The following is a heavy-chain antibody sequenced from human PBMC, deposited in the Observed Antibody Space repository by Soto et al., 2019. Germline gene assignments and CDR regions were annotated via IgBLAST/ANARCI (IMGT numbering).Heavy chain of an antibody. D-gene: IGHD6-13*01. Sequence: PSETLSLTCTVTGDSVNSYYWSWIRQPPGKGLECMGYVYYSGSTNYNPSLKSRVTISVDTSKNQISLRLKSVTAADTAVYYCARAPTSGIHYFDYWGHGSLVTVSS. CDR1: GDSVNSYY. CDR2: VYYSGST. V-gene: IGHV4-59*02. J-gene: IGHJ4*01. CDR3: ARAPTSGIHYFDY.